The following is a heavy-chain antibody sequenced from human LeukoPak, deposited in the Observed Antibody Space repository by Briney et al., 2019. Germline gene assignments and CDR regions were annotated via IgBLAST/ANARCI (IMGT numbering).Heavy chain of an antibody. Sequence: ASVKVSCKASGHTFTGYYMHWVRQAPGQGLEWMGWINPNSGGTNYAQKFQGRVTMTRDTSISTAYMELSRLRSDDTAVYYCARVGGSGRRYMDVWGKGTTVTVSS. D-gene: IGHD3-10*01. CDR2: INPNSGGT. V-gene: IGHV1-2*02. CDR3: ARVGGSGRRYMDV. J-gene: IGHJ6*03. CDR1: GHTFTGYY.